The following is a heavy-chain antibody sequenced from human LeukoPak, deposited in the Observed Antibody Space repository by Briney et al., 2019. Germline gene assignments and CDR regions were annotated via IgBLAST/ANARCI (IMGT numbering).Heavy chain of an antibody. CDR3: ARDRSSRWLAKQIDY. CDR1: GGSISSYY. Sequence: SETLSLTCTVSGGSISSYYWSWIRQPAGKGLEWIGRIYTSASTNYNPSLKSRVTMSVDTSKNQFPLKLSSVTAADTAVYYCARDRSSRWLAKQIDYWGQGTLVTVSS. CDR2: IYTSAST. J-gene: IGHJ4*02. V-gene: IGHV4-4*07. D-gene: IGHD6-19*01.